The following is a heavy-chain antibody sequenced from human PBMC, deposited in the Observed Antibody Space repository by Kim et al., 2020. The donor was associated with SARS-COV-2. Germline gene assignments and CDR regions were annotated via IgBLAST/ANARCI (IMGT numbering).Heavy chain of an antibody. V-gene: IGHV4-39*02. CDR1: GGSISSSSYY. Sequence: SETLSLTCTVSGGSISSSSYYWGWIRQPPGKGLEWIGSIYYSGSTYYNPSLKSRVTISVDTSTNQFSLKLSSVTAADTAVYDCARDGESSSWQANSFDPWIERTLVTVSA. CDR3: ARDGESSSWQANSFDP. J-gene: IGHJ5*02. D-gene: IGHD6-13*01. CDR2: IYYSGST.